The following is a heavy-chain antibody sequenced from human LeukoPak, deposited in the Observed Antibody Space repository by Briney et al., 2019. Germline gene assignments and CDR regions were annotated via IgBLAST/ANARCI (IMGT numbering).Heavy chain of an antibody. CDR3: ARGGYDILTGYYFDY. J-gene: IGHJ4*02. D-gene: IGHD3-9*01. V-gene: IGHV3-7*01. Sequence: GGSLRLSCAASGFTFSSYWMSWVRQAPGKGLEWVANIKQDGSEKYYVDSVKGRFTISRDNAKNSLYLQMNSLRAEDTVVYYCARGGYDILTGYYFDYWGQGTLVTVSS. CDR2: IKQDGSEK. CDR1: GFTFSSYW.